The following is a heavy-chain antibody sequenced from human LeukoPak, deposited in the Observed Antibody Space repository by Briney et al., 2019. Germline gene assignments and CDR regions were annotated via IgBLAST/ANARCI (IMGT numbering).Heavy chain of an antibody. D-gene: IGHD3-22*01. Sequence: SETLSLTCTVSGGSISSSSYYWGWIRQPPGKGLEWIGSIYYSGSTYYNPSLKSRVTISVDTSKNQFSLKLSSVTAADTAVYYCARGQSVVVVMGILVAFDIWGQGTMVTVSS. V-gene: IGHV4-39*07. CDR2: IYYSGST. CDR3: ARGQSVVVVMGILVAFDI. CDR1: GGSISSSSYY. J-gene: IGHJ3*02.